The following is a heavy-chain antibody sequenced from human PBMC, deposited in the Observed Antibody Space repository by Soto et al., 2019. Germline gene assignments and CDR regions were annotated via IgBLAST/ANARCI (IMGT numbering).Heavy chain of an antibody. CDR1: GFTFSSYA. Sequence: GGSLRLSCAASGFTFSSYAMSWVRQAPGKGLEWVSAISGSGGSTYYADSVKGRFTISRDNSKNTLYLQMNSLRAEDTAVYYCANTPVQWLVPGGSFDYWGQGTLVTVSS. CDR3: ANTPVQWLVPGGSFDY. CDR2: ISGSGGST. V-gene: IGHV3-23*01. J-gene: IGHJ4*02. D-gene: IGHD6-19*01.